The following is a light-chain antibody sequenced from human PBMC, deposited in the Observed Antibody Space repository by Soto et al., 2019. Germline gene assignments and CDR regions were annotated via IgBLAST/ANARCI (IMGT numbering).Light chain of an antibody. Sequence: QSVLTQPPSVSGAPGQRVTISCTGSGSNIGAGYDVHWYQQLPGTAPKLLIFANINRPSGVPDRFSGSKSGTSASLAITGLRAVDEADYYCQSYDSSPSGYVFGTGTKLTVL. J-gene: IGLJ1*01. CDR2: ANI. V-gene: IGLV1-40*01. CDR3: QSYDSSPSGYV. CDR1: GSNIGAGYD.